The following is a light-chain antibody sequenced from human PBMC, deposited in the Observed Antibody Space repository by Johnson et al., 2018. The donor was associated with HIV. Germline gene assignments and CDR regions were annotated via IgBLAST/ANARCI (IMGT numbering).Light chain of an antibody. V-gene: IGLV1-51*01. Sequence: QSVLTQPPSVSAAPGQKVTISCSGSNSNIGNNYVSWYQQVPGTAPKLLIYDNNKRPSGIPDRFSGSKSGTSASLAISGLQAEDEAAYYCAAWDDSLRKVFGTGTKVTVL. J-gene: IGLJ1*01. CDR3: AAWDDSLRKV. CDR2: DNN. CDR1: NSNIGNNY.